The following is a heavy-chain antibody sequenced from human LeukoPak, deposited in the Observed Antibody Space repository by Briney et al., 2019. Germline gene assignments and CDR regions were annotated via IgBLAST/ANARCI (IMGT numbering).Heavy chain of an antibody. D-gene: IGHD3-10*01. CDR2: IIPIFGTA. CDR3: ARGGRYGSGSYVLYYYMDV. V-gene: IGHV1-69*01. J-gene: IGHJ6*03. Sequence: SVKVSCKASGGTFSSYAISWVRQAPGQALEWMGGIIPIFGTANYAQKFQGRVTITADESTSTAYMELSSLRSEDAAVYYCARGGRYGSGSYVLYYYMDVWGKGTTVTISS. CDR1: GGTFSSYA.